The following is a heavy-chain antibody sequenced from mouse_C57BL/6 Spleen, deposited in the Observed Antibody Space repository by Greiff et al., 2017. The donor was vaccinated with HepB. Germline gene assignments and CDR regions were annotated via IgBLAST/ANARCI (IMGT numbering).Heavy chain of an antibody. J-gene: IGHJ4*01. CDR2: IDPANGNT. CDR3: ARRAAQATGAMDY. Sequence: EVKLVESVAELVRPGASVKLSCTASGFNIKNTYMHWVKQRPEQGLEWLGRIDPANGNTKYAPKFQGKATITADTSSNTAYLQLSSLTSEDTAIYYCARRAAQATGAMDYWGQGTSVTVSS. V-gene: IGHV14-3*01. CDR1: GFNIKNTY. D-gene: IGHD3-2*02.